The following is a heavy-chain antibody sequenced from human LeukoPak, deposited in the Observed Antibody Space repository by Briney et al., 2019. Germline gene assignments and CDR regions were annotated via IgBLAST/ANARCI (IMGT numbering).Heavy chain of an antibody. CDR2: ISAYNGNT. J-gene: IGHJ4*02. Sequence: ASVKVSCKVSGYTLTELSMHWVRQAPGQGLEWMGWISAYNGNTNYAQKLQDRVTMTTDTSTSTAYMEVRSLRSDDTAMYYCARNSLIATPYYFDYWGQGTLVTVSS. V-gene: IGHV1-18*01. CDR3: ARNSLIATPYYFDY. D-gene: IGHD3-10*01. CDR1: GYTLTELS.